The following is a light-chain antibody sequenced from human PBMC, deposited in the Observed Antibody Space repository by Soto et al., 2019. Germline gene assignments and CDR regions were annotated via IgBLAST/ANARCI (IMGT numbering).Light chain of an antibody. CDR3: QHYNTYPWT. CDR2: KAS. V-gene: IGKV1-5*03. J-gene: IGKJ1*01. CDR1: QSISSW. Sequence: DIQMSQSPSSLSASVGDRFTITCRASQSISSWVAWYQQKPGKGPKLLIYKASHLESGVPSRFSGSGSGTEFTLTISSLQPGDFATYYCQHYNTYPWTFGHGTKVDIK.